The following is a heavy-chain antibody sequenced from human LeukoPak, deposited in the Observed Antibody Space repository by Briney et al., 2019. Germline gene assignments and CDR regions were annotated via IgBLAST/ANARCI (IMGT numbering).Heavy chain of an antibody. V-gene: IGHV1-2*02. Sequence: ASVKVSCKASGYTFTVYYMHWVRQAPGQGLEWMGWINPNSGGTNYAQKFQGRVTMTRDTSISTAYMELSRLRSDDTAVYYCARDVMVRGVIPACVHWGQGTLVTVSS. CDR2: INPNSGGT. CDR1: GYTFTVYY. D-gene: IGHD3-10*01. J-gene: IGHJ4*02. CDR3: ARDVMVRGVIPACVH.